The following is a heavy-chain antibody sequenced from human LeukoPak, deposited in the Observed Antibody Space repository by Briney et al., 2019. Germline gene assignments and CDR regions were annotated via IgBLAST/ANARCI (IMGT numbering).Heavy chain of an antibody. CDR3: AREEVQDCSGGSCYWFDP. J-gene: IGHJ5*02. CDR2: IYHSGST. CDR1: GGSISSSNW. D-gene: IGHD2-15*01. V-gene: IGHV4-4*02. Sequence: PSETPSLTCAVSGGSISSSNWWSWIRQPPGKGLEWIGEIYHSGSTNYNPSLKSRVTISLDKSKNQFSLKLSSVTAADTAVYYCAREEVQDCSGGSCYWFDPWGQGTLVTVSS.